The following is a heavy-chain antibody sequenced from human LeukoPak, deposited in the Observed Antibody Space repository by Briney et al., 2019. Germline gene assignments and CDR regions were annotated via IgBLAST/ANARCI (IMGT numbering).Heavy chain of an antibody. CDR2: IFSSGSA. J-gene: IGHJ2*01. Sequence: SETLSLTCTVSGASISVYYWNWIRQPAGKGLEGIVRIFSSGSANYNSSLKSRVTMSVDTSKNHFSLKMNSVSAGDTAVYLCVREDYCSGGTCYYYWNFDLWGRGTLVTVSS. V-gene: IGHV4-4*07. D-gene: IGHD2-15*01. CDR3: VREDYCSGGTCYYYWNFDL. CDR1: GASISVYY.